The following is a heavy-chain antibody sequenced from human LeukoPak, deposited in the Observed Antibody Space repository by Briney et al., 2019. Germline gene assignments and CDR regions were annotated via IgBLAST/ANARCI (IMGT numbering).Heavy chain of an antibody. J-gene: IGHJ4*02. CDR3: ASSSDCSSTSCRDY. Sequence: SVKVSCKASGGTFSSYTISWVRQAPGQGLEWMGRIIPILGIANYAQKFQDRVTITADKSTSTAYMELSSLRSEDTAVYYCASSSDCSSTSCRDYWGQGTLVTVSS. CDR2: IIPILGIA. D-gene: IGHD2-2*01. V-gene: IGHV1-69*02. CDR1: GGTFSSYT.